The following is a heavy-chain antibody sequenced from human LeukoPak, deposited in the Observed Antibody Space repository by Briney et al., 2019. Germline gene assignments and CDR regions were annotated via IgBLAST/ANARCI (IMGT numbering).Heavy chain of an antibody. CDR1: GFTFSSYG. Sequence: GGSLRLSCAASGFTFSSYGMHWVRQAPGKGLEWVAVISYDGSNKYYADSVKGRFTISRDNSKNTLYLQMNSLRAEDTAVYYCAKGGDQQWLVREYYFDYWGQGTLVTVSS. J-gene: IGHJ4*02. CDR2: ISYDGSNK. V-gene: IGHV3-30*18. CDR3: AKGGDQQWLVREYYFDY. D-gene: IGHD6-19*01.